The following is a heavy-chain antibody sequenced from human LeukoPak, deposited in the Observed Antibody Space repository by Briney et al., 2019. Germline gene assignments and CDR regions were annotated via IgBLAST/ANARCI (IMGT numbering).Heavy chain of an antibody. CDR2: IKQDGSEK. CDR3: ARAGKTYYDFRSGYAFDI. J-gene: IGHJ3*02. CDR1: GFTFSSYW. Sequence: GGSLRLSCAASGFTFSSYWMSWVRQAPGKGLEWVANIKQDGSEKHYVDSVKGRFTISRDNAKNSLYLQMNSLRAEDTAVYYGARAGKTYYDFRSGYAFDIWGQGKMVTVSS. V-gene: IGHV3-7*01. D-gene: IGHD3-3*01.